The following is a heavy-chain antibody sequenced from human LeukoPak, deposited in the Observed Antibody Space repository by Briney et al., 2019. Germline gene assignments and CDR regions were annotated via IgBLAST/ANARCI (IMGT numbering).Heavy chain of an antibody. Sequence: SETLSLTCAVYGGSFSGYYWSWIRHPPGKGLEWIGRIYTSGSTNYNPSLKSRVTISVDTSKNQFSLKLSSVTAADTAVYYCAATLLWFGELFGPYDYWGQGTLVTVSS. D-gene: IGHD3-10*01. CDR3: AATLLWFGELFGPYDY. CDR2: IYTSGST. J-gene: IGHJ4*02. CDR1: GGSFSGYY. V-gene: IGHV4-4*08.